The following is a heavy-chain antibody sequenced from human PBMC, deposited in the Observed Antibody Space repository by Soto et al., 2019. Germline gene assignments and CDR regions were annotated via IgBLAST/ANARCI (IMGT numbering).Heavy chain of an antibody. D-gene: IGHD2-15*01. CDR2: FDPDDADT. Sequence: ASVKVSGKVSGYTLTELSMHWVRQPPGKGLEWMGGFDPDDADTIYARRFQGRVTMTEVTSADTAYMELSSLRSEDTAVYYCAAGVVPYGMDVWGQGTTVPVSS. CDR3: AAGVVPYGMDV. J-gene: IGHJ6*02. CDR1: GYTLTELS. V-gene: IGHV1-24*01.